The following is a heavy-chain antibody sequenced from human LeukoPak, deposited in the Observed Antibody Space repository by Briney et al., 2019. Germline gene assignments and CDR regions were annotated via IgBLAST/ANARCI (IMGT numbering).Heavy chain of an antibody. CDR2: IIPIFGTA. V-gene: IGHV1-69*06. J-gene: IGHJ6*03. CDR1: GGTFSSYA. Sequence: GASVKVSCKASGGTFSSYAISWVRQAPGQGLEWMGGIIPIFGTANYAQKFQGRVTITADKSTSTAYMELSSLRSEDTAVYYCARYGSGSYYPDYYMDVWGKGTTVTVSS. D-gene: IGHD3-10*01. CDR3: ARYGSGSYYPDYYMDV.